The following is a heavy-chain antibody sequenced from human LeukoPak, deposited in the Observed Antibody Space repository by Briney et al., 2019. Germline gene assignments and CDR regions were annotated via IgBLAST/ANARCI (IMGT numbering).Heavy chain of an antibody. CDR3: TRSGGVAAVNFYGMDV. Sequence: ASVKVSCKASGYTFTGYYMHWVRQAPGQGLEWMGWINPNSSGTNYAQKFQDRVTMTRDTSISTAYMELSRLKSDDTAVYYCTRSGGVAAVNFYGMDVWGQGTTVTVSS. CDR2: INPNSSGT. D-gene: IGHD2-15*01. V-gene: IGHV1-2*02. CDR1: GYTFTGYY. J-gene: IGHJ6*02.